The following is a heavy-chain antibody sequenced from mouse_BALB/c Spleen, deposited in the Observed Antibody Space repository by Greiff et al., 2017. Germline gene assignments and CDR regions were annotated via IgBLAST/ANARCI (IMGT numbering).Heavy chain of an antibody. V-gene: IGHV3-2*02. Sequence: VQLKESGPGLVKPSQSLSLTCTVTGYSITSDYAWNWIRQFPGNKLEWMGYISYSGSTSYNPSLKSRISITRDTSKNQFFLQLNSVTTEDTATYYCAYYYGSHWYFDVWGAGTTVTVSS. CDR2: ISYSGST. J-gene: IGHJ1*01. CDR1: GYSITSDYA. CDR3: AYYYGSHWYFDV. D-gene: IGHD1-1*01.